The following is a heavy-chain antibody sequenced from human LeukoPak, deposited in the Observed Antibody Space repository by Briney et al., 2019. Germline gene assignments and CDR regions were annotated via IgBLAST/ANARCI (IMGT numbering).Heavy chain of an antibody. CDR1: VGSIKIDTYY. J-gene: IGHJ5*02. Sequence: SETLSLTCIVSVGSIKIDTYYWTWIRQPAGKGLEWIGRIYTTGSPNYNPSLKSRVTISIDTSKNQFSLKLSSVSAADTAVYYCARDRGITTARGVPSWFDPWGQGTLVTVSS. CDR3: ARDRGITTARGVPSWFDP. V-gene: IGHV4-61*02. CDR2: IYTTGSP. D-gene: IGHD3-10*01.